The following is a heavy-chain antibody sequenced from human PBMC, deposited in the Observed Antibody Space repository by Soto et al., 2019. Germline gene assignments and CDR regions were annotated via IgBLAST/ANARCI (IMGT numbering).Heavy chain of an antibody. V-gene: IGHV1-69*06. Sequence: VASVKVSCKASGATFSSYAISWARQATGQGLEWMGGIITIFGTANYAQKFQGRVTITADKSTSTAYMELSSLRSEDTAVYYCASAIVGATEDYYYYGMDVWGQGTTVNVSS. D-gene: IGHD1-26*01. CDR1: GATFSSYA. CDR3: ASAIVGATEDYYYYGMDV. CDR2: IITIFGTA. J-gene: IGHJ6*02.